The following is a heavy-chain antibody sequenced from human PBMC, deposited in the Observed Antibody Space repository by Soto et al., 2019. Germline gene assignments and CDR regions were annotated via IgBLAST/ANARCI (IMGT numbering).Heavy chain of an antibody. V-gene: IGHV1-24*01. CDR3: ATRSQWLVRRDWFDP. CDR2: FDPENGET. D-gene: IGHD6-19*01. Sequence: ASVKVSCKVSGYTLTELSMHWVRQAPGKGLEWMGGFDPENGETIYAQKFQGRVTMTEDTSTDTAYMELSSLRSEDTAVYYCATRSQWLVRRDWFDPWGQGTLVTVSS. CDR1: GYTLTELS. J-gene: IGHJ5*02.